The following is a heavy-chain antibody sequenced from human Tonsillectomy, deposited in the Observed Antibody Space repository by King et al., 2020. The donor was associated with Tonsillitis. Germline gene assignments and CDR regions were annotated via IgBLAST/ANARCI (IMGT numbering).Heavy chain of an antibody. D-gene: IGHD6-13*01. J-gene: IGHJ4*02. V-gene: IGHV3-23*04. CDR1: GFTFSSYA. CDR2: ISGNGDST. Sequence: VQLVESGGDLVEPGGSLRLSCAASGFTFSSYAMSYVRQAPGKGLEWVSGISGNGDSTYYADSVKGRFTISRDNSKNTLYLQMNSLRAEDTAVYYCPKGRQAIGSGYTFDYWGQGTLVTVSS. CDR3: PKGRQAIGSGYTFDY.